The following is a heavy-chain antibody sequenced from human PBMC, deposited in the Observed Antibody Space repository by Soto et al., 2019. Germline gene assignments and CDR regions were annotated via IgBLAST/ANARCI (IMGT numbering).Heavy chain of an antibody. D-gene: IGHD1-26*01. CDR3: GRGLGWDAIDC. V-gene: IGHV4-4*02. Sequence: QVLLQESGPGLVQPSGPLSLSCVVSGVSIGSNYYWGWVRQSPGKGLEWLGDMSHIGSDNYNPSLKSLVTISLDNSQNQYSLKLNSVSGAVTAVYYSGRGLGWDAIDCWGQGTLVIVSS. CDR1: GVSIGSNYY. J-gene: IGHJ4*02. CDR2: MSHIGSD.